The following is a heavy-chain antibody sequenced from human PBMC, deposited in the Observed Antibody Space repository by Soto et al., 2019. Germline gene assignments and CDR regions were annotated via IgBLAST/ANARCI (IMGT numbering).Heavy chain of an antibody. D-gene: IGHD6-19*01. CDR2: IYTSGYT. CDR1: GGSITTYY. CDR3: ARETVLGTDNWFDP. J-gene: IGHJ5*02. V-gene: IGHV4-4*07. Sequence: SETLSLTCTVSGGSITTYYWNWIRQPAGRRLEWIGRIYTSGYTKYNPSLKSRVTMSLDTSKRQFSLNLTSVTAADTAIYYCARETVLGTDNWFDPWGQGILVTSPQ.